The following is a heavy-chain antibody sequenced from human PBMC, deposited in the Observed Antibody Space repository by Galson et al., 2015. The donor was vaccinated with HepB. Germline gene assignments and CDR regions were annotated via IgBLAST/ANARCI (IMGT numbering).Heavy chain of an antibody. Sequence: SLRLSCAASGFTFSSYAMHWVRQAPGKGLEWVAVISYDGSNKYYADSVKGRFTISRDNSKNTLYLQMNSLRAEDTAVYYCASSMVRGGIDAFDIWGQGTMVTVSS. D-gene: IGHD3-10*01. CDR3: ASSMVRGGIDAFDI. CDR1: GFTFSSYA. V-gene: IGHV3-30*04. J-gene: IGHJ3*02. CDR2: ISYDGSNK.